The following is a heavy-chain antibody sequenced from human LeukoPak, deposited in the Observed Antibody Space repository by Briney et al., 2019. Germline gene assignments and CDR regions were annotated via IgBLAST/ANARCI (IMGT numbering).Heavy chain of an antibody. Sequence: GESLKISCVGSGYSFTSYWIGWVRQMPAKGLEWMGIIYPGDSDTGYSPSFQGQVTISADKSISTAYLQWSSLKASDTAMYYCARQGVVAAPGHFDYWGQRTMVTVSS. D-gene: IGHD2-15*01. CDR1: GYSFTSYW. J-gene: IGHJ4*02. CDR3: ARQGVVAAPGHFDY. CDR2: IYPGDSDT. V-gene: IGHV5-51*01.